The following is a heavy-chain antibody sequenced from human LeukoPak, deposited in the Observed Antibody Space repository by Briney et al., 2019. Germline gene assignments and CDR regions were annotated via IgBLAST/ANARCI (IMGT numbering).Heavy chain of an antibody. Sequence: SETLSLTCTVSGGSISSYYWSWIRQPPGKGLEWIGEINHSGSTNYNPSLKSRVTISVDTSKNQFSLKLSSVTAADTAVYYCARGVYRYKYSGLEYWGQGTLVTVSS. CDR3: ARGVYRYKYSGLEY. J-gene: IGHJ4*02. CDR1: GGSISSYY. D-gene: IGHD5-12*01. CDR2: INHSGST. V-gene: IGHV4-34*01.